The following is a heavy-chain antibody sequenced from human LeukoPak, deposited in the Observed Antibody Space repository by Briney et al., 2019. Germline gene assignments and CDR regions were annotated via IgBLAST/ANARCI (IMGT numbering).Heavy chain of an antibody. D-gene: IGHD2-8*02. CDR1: GFTFDDYA. CDR2: ISWNSGSI. CDR3: AKGSSWFIDYFDY. Sequence: GGSLRLSCAASGFTFDDYAMHWVRQAPGKGLEWVSGISWNSGSIGYADSVKGRFTISRDNAKNSLYLQMNSLRAEDTALYYCAKGSSWFIDYFDYWGQGTWSPSPQ. J-gene: IGHJ4*02. V-gene: IGHV3-9*01.